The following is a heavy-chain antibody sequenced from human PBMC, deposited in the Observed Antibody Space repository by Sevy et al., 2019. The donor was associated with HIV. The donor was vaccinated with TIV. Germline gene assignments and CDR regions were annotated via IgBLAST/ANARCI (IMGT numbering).Heavy chain of an antibody. Sequence: SETLSLTCSVSGGSISSYFWTWVRQSPGKGLEWIGNIYFTGNTDYSPSLKRRVTLSLDTSKSQFSLTLKSVTAADTAIYFCARDPTTRPRVLDYWGQGTLVTVSS. CDR1: GGSISSYF. D-gene: IGHD1-1*01. V-gene: IGHV4-59*01. CDR2: IYFTGNT. CDR3: ARDPTTRPRVLDY. J-gene: IGHJ4*02.